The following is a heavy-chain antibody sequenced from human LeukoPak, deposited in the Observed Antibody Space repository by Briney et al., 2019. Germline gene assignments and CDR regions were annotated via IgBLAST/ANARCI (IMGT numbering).Heavy chain of an antibody. J-gene: IGHJ4*02. CDR3: ARGRFLYSSSSGYFDY. CDR2: MNPNSGNT. D-gene: IGHD6-6*01. CDR1: GYTFTSYD. V-gene: IGHV1-8*01. Sequence: ASVKVSRKASGYTFTSYDINWVRQATGQGLEWMGWMNPNSGNTGYAQKFQGRVTMTRNTSISTAYMELSSLRSEDTAVYSCARGRFLYSSSSGYFDYWGQGTLVTVSS.